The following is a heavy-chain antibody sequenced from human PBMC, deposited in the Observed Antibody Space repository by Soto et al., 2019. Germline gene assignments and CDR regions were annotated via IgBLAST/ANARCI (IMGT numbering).Heavy chain of an antibody. V-gene: IGHV1-46*03. CDR2: INPSGGST. CDR3: ARDGDVVVVTAIQYYYYYYGMDV. Sequence: ASVKVSCKASGYTFTSYYMHWVRQAPGQGLEWMGIINPSGGSTSYAQKFQGRVTMTRDTSTSTVYMELSSLRSEDTAVYYCARDGDVVVVTAIQYYYYYYGMDVWGQGTTVTVSS. D-gene: IGHD2-21*02. J-gene: IGHJ6*02. CDR1: GYTFTSYY.